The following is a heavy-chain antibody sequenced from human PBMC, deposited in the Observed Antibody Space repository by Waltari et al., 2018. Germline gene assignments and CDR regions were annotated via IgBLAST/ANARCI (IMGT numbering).Heavy chain of an antibody. J-gene: IGHJ2*01. V-gene: IGHV4-31*03. CDR1: GGSISSGGYY. D-gene: IGHD2-2*01. Sequence: QVQLQESGPGLVKPSQTLSLTCTVSGGSISSGGYYWSWIRQHPGKGLEWIGYIYYSGSTYYNPSLKSRVTISVDTSKNQFSLKLSSVTAADTAVYYCGREVVPAAMPPSWYFDLWGRGTLVTVSS. CDR2: IYYSGST. CDR3: GREVVPAAMPPSWYFDL.